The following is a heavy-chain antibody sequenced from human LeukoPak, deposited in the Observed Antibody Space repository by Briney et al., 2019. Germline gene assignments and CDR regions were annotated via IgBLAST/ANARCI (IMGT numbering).Heavy chain of an antibody. J-gene: IGHJ5*02. CDR3: ARDATGYGSGSYYNEHWFDP. V-gene: IGHV4-61*02. Sequence: SETLSLTCTVSGGSINSDNYYWSWIRQPAGKGLEWIGRIYSSGSTNYNPSLKSRVTISLDPSNNQFSLKMSSVTAADTAVYYCARDATGYGSGSYYNEHWFDPWGQGTLVTVSS. D-gene: IGHD3-10*01. CDR2: IYSSGST. CDR1: GGSINSDNYY.